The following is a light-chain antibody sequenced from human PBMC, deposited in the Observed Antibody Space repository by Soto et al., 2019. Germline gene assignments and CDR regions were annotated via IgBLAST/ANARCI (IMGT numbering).Light chain of an antibody. V-gene: IGLV1-40*01. CDR2: ENN. CDR3: QSYDSSLSGYV. CDR1: SSNIGASYE. J-gene: IGLJ1*01. Sequence: QAVVTQPPSVSEAPGQRVTISCTGSSSNIGASYEAHWYQQVPGTAPKLLIYENNNRPSGVPDRFSGSKSGTSASLAITGLQAEDEAEYYCQSYDSSLSGYVFGTGTKLTVL.